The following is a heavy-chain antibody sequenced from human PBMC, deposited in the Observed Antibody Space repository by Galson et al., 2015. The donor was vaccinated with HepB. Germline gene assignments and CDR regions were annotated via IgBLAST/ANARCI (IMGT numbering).Heavy chain of an antibody. CDR3: ARNTGSGSYYAKYFDL. CDR2: IYHSGST. CDR1: GGSISSDGYS. Sequence: TLSLTCAVSGGSISSDGYSWSWIRQPPGKGLEWIGYIYHSGSTYYNPSLKSRVTISVDRSKNQFSLKLNSVTAADTAVYYCARNTGSGSYYAKYFDLWGRGTLVTVSS. J-gene: IGHJ2*01. V-gene: IGHV4-30-2*01. D-gene: IGHD1-26*01.